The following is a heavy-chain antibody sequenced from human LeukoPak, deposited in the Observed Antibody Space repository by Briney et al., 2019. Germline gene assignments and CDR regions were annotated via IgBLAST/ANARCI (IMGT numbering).Heavy chain of an antibody. CDR2: ISIGFNM. V-gene: IGHV3-21*04. CDR3: VRDGYRECSHDNDGFDV. D-gene: IGHD5-12*01. CDR1: GFTFSNYG. J-gene: IGHJ3*01. Sequence: PGGSLRLSCAASGFTFSNYGMNWVRQGPGKGLEWISTISIGFNMYYAESLRGRFTISRDNAKSSLFLQMNSLRAEDTAIYYCVRDGYRECSHDNDGFDVWGQGTKVSVSS.